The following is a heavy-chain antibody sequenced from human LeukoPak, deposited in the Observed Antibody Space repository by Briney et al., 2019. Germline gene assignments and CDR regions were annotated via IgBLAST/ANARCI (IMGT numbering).Heavy chain of an antibody. V-gene: IGHV3-74*01. D-gene: IGHD6-6*01. CDR2: INSDGSST. CDR1: GFTFSSYW. J-gene: IGHJ4*02. Sequence: PGGSLRLSCAASGFTFSSYWMHWVRQGPGKGLVWVSRINSDGSSTSYADSVKGRFTISRDNAKNTLYLQMNSLRAEDTAVYYCARIQGSSSSVGDSWGQGTLVTVSS. CDR3: ARIQGSSSSVGDS.